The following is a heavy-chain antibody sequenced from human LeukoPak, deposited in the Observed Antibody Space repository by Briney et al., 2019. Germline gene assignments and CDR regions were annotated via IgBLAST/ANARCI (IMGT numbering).Heavy chain of an antibody. Sequence: GGSLRLSCAASGFTFSSYAVNWVRQASGKGLEWVSTISGSGGSTYYADSVKGRFTISRDNSKNTLYLQMNSLRAEDTAVYYCAKVRYGGNSFDYWGQGTLVTVSS. CDR3: AKVRYGGNSFDY. V-gene: IGHV3-23*01. D-gene: IGHD4-23*01. CDR2: ISGSGGST. CDR1: GFTFSSYA. J-gene: IGHJ4*02.